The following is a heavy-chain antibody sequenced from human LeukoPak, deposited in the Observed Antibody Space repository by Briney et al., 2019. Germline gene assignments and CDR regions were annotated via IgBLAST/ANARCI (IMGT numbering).Heavy chain of an antibody. V-gene: IGHV4-39*01. CDR1: GGSISSSSYY. CDR3: ARHEGTYYDFWSGYPAESAYYYYGMDV. Sequence: SETLSLTCTVSGGSISSSSYYWGWIRQPPGKGLEWIGSIYYSGSTYYNPSLKSRVTISVDTSKNQFSLKLSSVTAADTAVYYCARHEGTYYDFWSGYPAESAYYYYGMDVWGQGTTVTVSS. CDR2: IYYSGST. D-gene: IGHD3-3*01. J-gene: IGHJ6*02.